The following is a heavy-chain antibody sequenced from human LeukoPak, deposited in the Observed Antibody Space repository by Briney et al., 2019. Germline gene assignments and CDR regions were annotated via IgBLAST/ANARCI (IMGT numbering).Heavy chain of an antibody. D-gene: IGHD5-12*01. V-gene: IGHV3-23*01. CDR1: GFTFRKYN. CDR3: AKYSGYDFGPEDY. CDR2: ISGSGGST. J-gene: IGHJ4*02. Sequence: QSGGSLRLSCVASGFTFRKYNMHWVRQAPGKGLEWVSAISGSGGSTYYADSVKGRFTISRDNSKNTLYLQMNSLRAEDTAVYYCAKYSGYDFGPEDYWGQGTLVTVSS.